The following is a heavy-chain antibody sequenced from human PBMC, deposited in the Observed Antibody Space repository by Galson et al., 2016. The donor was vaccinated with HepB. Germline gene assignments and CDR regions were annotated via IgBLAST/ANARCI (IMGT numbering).Heavy chain of an antibody. CDR1: GFTFSSYA. V-gene: IGHV3-23*01. CDR3: ARVGPSGYFFDY. Sequence: SLRLSCAASGFTFSSYAMSWVRQAPGKGLEWISSISGSGQNTYYRDSVEGRFTSPRDNSKNMLYLQMNSLRAEDTATYFCARVGPSGYFFDYWGQGALVTVSS. J-gene: IGHJ4*02. D-gene: IGHD3-22*01. CDR2: ISGSGQNT.